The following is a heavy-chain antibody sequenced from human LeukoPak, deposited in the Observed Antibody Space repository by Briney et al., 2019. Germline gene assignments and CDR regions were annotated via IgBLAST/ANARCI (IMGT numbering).Heavy chain of an antibody. D-gene: IGHD3-10*01. CDR2: INPHGTEK. CDR3: GRWGVNAGLDY. V-gene: IGHV3-7*01. CDR1: GFTFGDYY. Sequence: PGGSLRLSCQGSGFTFGDYYIHWIRQAPGKGLEWVADINPHGTEKYYADSLEGRFSVSRDNAKNSVYLQMNSLRVEDAGFYYCGRWGVNAGLDYWGQGSLVTVSS. J-gene: IGHJ4*02.